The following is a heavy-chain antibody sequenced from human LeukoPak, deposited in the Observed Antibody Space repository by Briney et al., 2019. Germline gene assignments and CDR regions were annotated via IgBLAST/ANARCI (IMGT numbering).Heavy chain of an antibody. CDR2: IWYDGSNK. D-gene: IGHD2-15*01. CDR1: GFTFSSYG. J-gene: IGHJ6*02. CDR3: AREYCSGGSCYNYYYGMDV. V-gene: IGHV3-33*01. Sequence: PGRSLRLSCAASGFTFSSYGMHWVRQAPGKGLEWVAVIWYDGSNKYYADSVKGRFTISRDNSKNTLYLQMNSLRAEHTAVYYCAREYCSGGSCYNYYYGMDVWGQGTTVTVSS.